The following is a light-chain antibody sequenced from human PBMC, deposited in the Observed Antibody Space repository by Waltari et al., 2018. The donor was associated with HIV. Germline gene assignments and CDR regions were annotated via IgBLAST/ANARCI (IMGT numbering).Light chain of an antibody. Sequence: QTVVTQESSFSVSPGGTVTLTCALTSGSVSASSYPSWYQQTPGQAPRTLTYNTSTLASGVPDRFSGSILGNKAAHAITGAQADDGSDYYCVLYVGGGVCVFGGGTKLTVL. CDR2: NTS. J-gene: IGLJ2*01. CDR3: VLYVGGGVCV. CDR1: SGSVSASSY. V-gene: IGLV8-61*01.